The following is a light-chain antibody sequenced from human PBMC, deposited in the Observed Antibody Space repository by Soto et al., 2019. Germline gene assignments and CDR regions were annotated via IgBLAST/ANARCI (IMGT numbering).Light chain of an antibody. CDR2: AAS. Sequence: DIQMTQSPTYLSASVGDRVTITCRASQSISSYLNWYQQKPGKAPKLLIYAASSLQSGVPSRFSGSGSGTDFTLTISSLQPEEFATYYCQQSYSNPPSFGRGTKVEIK. CDR3: QQSYSNPPS. J-gene: IGKJ1*01. V-gene: IGKV1-39*01. CDR1: QSISSY.